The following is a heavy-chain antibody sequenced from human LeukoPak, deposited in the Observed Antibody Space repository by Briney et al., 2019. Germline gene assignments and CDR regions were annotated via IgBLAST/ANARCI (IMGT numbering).Heavy chain of an antibody. CDR3: ARRRGYSYGLPPDY. CDR1: GYAFSNFW. D-gene: IGHD5-18*01. CDR2: IYPGDSDT. V-gene: IGHV5-51*01. Sequence: GESLKISCKASGYAFSNFWIGWVRQVPGKGLEWMGIIYPGDSDTRYSPSFQGQVTVSADKSISTAYLQWGSLKASDTAMYYCARRRGYSYGLPPDYWGQGTLVTVSS. J-gene: IGHJ4*02.